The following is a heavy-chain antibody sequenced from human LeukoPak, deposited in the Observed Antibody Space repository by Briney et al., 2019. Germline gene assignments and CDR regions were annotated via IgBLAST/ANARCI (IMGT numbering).Heavy chain of an antibody. V-gene: IGHV4-59*12. Sequence: SETLSLTCTVSDASITNYYWTWIRQPPGKGLEWLGYIYNNANTKYNPSLKSRVTMSVDTSKNQFSLRLSSVTAADTAVYYCARGGLDFDYWGQGTLVTVSS. CDR2: IYNNANT. CDR3: ARGGLDFDY. CDR1: DASITNYY. J-gene: IGHJ4*02. D-gene: IGHD3/OR15-3a*01.